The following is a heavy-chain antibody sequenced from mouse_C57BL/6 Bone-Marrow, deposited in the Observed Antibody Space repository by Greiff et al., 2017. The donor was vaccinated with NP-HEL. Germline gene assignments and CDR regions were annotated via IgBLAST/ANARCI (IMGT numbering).Heavy chain of an antibody. CDR3: ARDPPGTGY. CDR2: ISDGGSYT. V-gene: IGHV5-4*01. D-gene: IGHD4-1*01. CDR1: GFTFSSYA. J-gene: IGHJ2*01. Sequence: EVKLVESGGGLVKPGGSLKLSCAASGFTFSSYAMSWVRQTPEKRLEWVATISDGGSYTYYPDNVKGRFTISRDNAKNNLYLQMSHLESEDTAMYYCARDPPGTGYWGQGTTLTVSS.